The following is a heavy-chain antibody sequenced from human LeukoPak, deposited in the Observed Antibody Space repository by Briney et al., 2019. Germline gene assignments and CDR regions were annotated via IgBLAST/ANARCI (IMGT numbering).Heavy chain of an antibody. CDR2: IYSSGST. Sequence: SQTLSLTCTVSGGSIGSGSYYWSWIRQPAGKGLEWIGRIYSSGSTNYNPSLKSRVAMSVDTSKNQFSLKLNSVTAADTAVYYCASQYCSNTSCYTFLDYWGQGALVTVSS. CDR1: GGSIGSGSYY. CDR3: ASQYCSNTSCYTFLDY. J-gene: IGHJ4*02. D-gene: IGHD2-2*02. V-gene: IGHV4-61*02.